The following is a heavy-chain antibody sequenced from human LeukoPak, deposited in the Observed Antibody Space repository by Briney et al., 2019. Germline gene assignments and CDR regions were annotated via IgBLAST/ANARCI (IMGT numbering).Heavy chain of an antibody. V-gene: IGHV1-2*02. D-gene: IGHD3-10*01. Sequence: ASVKVSCKASGYTFTGYYMLWVRQAPGQGLEWMGWINPNSGGTNYAQKFQGRVTMTRDTSISTAYMELSRLRSDDTAVYYCASLLWFGDLSLPWGQGTLVTVSS. J-gene: IGHJ4*02. CDR1: GYTFTGYY. CDR2: INPNSGGT. CDR3: ASLLWFGDLSLP.